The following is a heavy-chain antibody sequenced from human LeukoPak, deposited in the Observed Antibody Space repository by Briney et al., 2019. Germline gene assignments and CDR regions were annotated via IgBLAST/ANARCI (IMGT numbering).Heavy chain of an antibody. D-gene: IGHD5-18*01. CDR3: ARYSSTFYFDS. Sequence: ASVKVSCKASGYTFTSYYMHWVRQAPGQGLEWMGIINPSGGSTNYAQKFQGRVTMTRDTSTRTVYMELSSLRSEDTAVYYCARYSSTFYFDSWGQGTLVTVSS. V-gene: IGHV1-46*01. J-gene: IGHJ4*02. CDR2: INPSGGST. CDR1: GYTFTSYY.